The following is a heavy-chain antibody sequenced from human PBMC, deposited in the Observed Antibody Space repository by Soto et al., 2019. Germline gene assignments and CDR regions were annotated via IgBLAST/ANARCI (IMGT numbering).Heavy chain of an antibody. CDR1: GYSFNNYW. Sequence: GESLKISCXGSGYSFNNYWIGGVRQMRGKGLEWRGIIDPGDSDIRYSPSLEGQVTASSDTCIRTAYVQWSSLKASDSAIDYCARLPGSSTWYEGYWGQGTLVTASS. CDR3: ARLPGSSTWYEGY. J-gene: IGHJ4*02. CDR2: IDPGDSDI. D-gene: IGHD6-13*01. V-gene: IGHV5-51*01.